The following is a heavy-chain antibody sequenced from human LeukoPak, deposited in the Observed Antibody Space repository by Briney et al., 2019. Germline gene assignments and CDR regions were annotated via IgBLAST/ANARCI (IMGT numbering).Heavy chain of an antibody. CDR3: ARDRAYYDSSGYYGTVY. CDR1: GFTVSSNY. V-gene: IGHV3-66*02. J-gene: IGHJ4*02. Sequence: GGSLRLSCAASGFTVSSNYMSWVRQAPGKGLEWVSVIYSGGSTYYADSVEGRFTISRDNSKNTLYLQMNSLRAEDTAVYYCARDRAYYDSSGYYGTVYWGQGTLVTVSS. CDR2: IYSGGST. D-gene: IGHD3-22*01.